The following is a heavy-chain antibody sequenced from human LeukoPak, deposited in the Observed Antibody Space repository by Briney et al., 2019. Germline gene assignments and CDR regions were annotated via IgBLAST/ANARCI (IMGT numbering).Heavy chain of an antibody. V-gene: IGHV4-4*02. D-gene: IGHD2-15*01. CDR1: GASISSNNW. CDR3: ARVAGVEVAPATSY. Sequence: SETLSLTCAVSGASISSNNWWWSWVRQPPGKGLEWIGEIYHSGSTNYNPSLKSRVTISVDTSKNQFSLSLTSVTAADTAVYYCARVAGVEVAPATSYWGQGTLVTVSS. CDR2: IYHSGST. J-gene: IGHJ4*02.